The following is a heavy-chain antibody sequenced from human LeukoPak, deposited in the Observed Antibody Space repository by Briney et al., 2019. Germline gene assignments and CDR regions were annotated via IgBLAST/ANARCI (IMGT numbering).Heavy chain of an antibody. Sequence: GGSLRLSCAASGFTFSSYAMSWVRQAPGKGLEWVGRTRNKANSYSTEYAASVKGRFTISRDDSTKSLYLQMNSLKTEDTAVYYCVRLPYSSGWYVSDWGQGTLVTVSS. V-gene: IGHV3-72*01. CDR2: TRNKANSYST. CDR3: VRLPYSSGWYVSD. J-gene: IGHJ4*02. CDR1: GFTFSSYA. D-gene: IGHD6-19*01.